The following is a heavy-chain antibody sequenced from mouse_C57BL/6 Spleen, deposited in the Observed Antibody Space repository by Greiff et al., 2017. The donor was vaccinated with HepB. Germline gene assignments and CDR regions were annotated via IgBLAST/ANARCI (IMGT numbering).Heavy chain of an antibody. V-gene: IGHV1-59*01. Sequence: QVQLQQPGAELVRPGTSVKLSCKASGYTFTSYWMHWVKQRPGQGLEWIGVIDPSDSYTNYNQKFKGKATLTVDTSSSTAYMQLSSLTSEDSAVYYCARSIYYYGSTEGFYAMDYWGQGTSVTVSS. J-gene: IGHJ4*01. CDR3: ARSIYYYGSTEGFYAMDY. CDR2: IDPSDSYT. D-gene: IGHD1-1*01. CDR1: GYTFTSYW.